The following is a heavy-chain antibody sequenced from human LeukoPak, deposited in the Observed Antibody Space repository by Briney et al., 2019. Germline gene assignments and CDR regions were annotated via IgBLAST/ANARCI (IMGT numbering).Heavy chain of an antibody. J-gene: IGHJ3*01. Sequence: GGSLRLSCAASGFIFNSFWMNWVRLTPGKGLEWVAEINQDGSDMYYVDSVKGRFFVSRDNTRNLVYLQMNSLRVDDTAVYYCARDFPGIGRGTFDFWGQGTIITVSS. CDR2: INQDGSDM. CDR3: ARDFPGIGRGTFDF. D-gene: IGHD3-10*01. CDR1: GFIFNSFW. V-gene: IGHV3-7*03.